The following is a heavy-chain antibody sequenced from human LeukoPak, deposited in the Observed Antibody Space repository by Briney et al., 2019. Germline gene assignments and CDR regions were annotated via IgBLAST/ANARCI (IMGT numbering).Heavy chain of an antibody. CDR2: ISGSGGST. D-gene: IGHD2-15*01. CDR3: AKGLIVVVVAATPVAFDI. V-gene: IGHV3-23*01. Sequence: GGSLRLSCAASGFTFSSYAMSWVRQAPGKGLEWVSAISGSGGSTYYADSVKGRFTISRDNSKNTLYLQMNSLRAEDTAVYYCAKGLIVVVVAATPVAFDIWGQGTMVTVSS. J-gene: IGHJ3*02. CDR1: GFTFSSYA.